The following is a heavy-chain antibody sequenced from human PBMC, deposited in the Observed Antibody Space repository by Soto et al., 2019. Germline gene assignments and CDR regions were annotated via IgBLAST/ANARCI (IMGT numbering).Heavy chain of an antibody. CDR1: GYTFTSYA. Sequence: QVQLVQSGAEVKKPGASVKVSCKASGYTFTSYAMHWVRQAPGQRLEWMGWINAGNGNTKYSQKFHGRVTITRDTSASTAYMELSSLRSEDTAVYYCARQYSGYDAPGYWGQGTLVTVSS. CDR3: ARQYSGYDAPGY. J-gene: IGHJ4*02. D-gene: IGHD5-12*01. V-gene: IGHV1-3*01. CDR2: INAGNGNT.